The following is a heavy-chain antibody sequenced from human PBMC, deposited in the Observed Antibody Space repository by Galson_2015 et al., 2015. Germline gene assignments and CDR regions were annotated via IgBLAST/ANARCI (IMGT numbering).Heavy chain of an antibody. CDR2: ISYDGSNK. CDR1: GFTFSSYA. Sequence: SLRLSCAASGFTFSSYAMHWVRQAPGKGLEWVAVISYDGSNKYYADSVKGRSTISRDNSKNTLYLQMNSLRAEDTAVYYCAREGIAVAGYFDYWGQGTLVTVSS. D-gene: IGHD6-19*01. V-gene: IGHV3-30*14. J-gene: IGHJ4*02. CDR3: AREGIAVAGYFDY.